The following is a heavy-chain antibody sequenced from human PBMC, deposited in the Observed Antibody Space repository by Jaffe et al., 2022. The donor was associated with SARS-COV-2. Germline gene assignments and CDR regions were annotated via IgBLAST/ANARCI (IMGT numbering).Heavy chain of an antibody. D-gene: IGHD3-10*01. Sequence: QVQLQQWGAGLLKPSETLSLTCAVYGGSFSGYYWSWIRQPPGKGLEWIGEINHSGSTNYNPSLKSRVTISVDTSKNQFSLKLSSVTAADTAVYYCARGDYYGSGSYYLSETWGQGTLVTVSS. V-gene: IGHV4-34*01. CDR3: ARGDYYGSGSYYLSET. J-gene: IGHJ5*02. CDR2: INHSGST. CDR1: GGSFSGYY.